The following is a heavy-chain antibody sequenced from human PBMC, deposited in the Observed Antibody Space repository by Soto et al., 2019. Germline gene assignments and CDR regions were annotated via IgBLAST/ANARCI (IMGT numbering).Heavy chain of an antibody. CDR3: ARVISSAWPYYFDY. J-gene: IGHJ4*02. D-gene: IGHD6-19*01. CDR2: IYYSGST. CDR1: GGSVSSGSYY. V-gene: IGHV4-61*01. Sequence: SETLSLTCTVSGGSVSSGSYYWSWIRQPPGKGLEWIGYIYYSGSTNYNPSLKGRATISVDTSKNQFSLKLSSVTAADTAVYYCARVISSAWPYYFDYWGQGTLVTVSS.